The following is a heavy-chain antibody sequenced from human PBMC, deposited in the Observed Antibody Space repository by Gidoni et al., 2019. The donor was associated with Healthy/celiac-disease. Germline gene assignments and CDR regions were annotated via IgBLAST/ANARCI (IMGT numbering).Heavy chain of an antibody. D-gene: IGHD3-22*01. CDR2: IYSGGST. CDR1: GFTVRSHY. V-gene: IGHV3-53*01. CDR3: ATEQYYYDSSGLKPHAFDI. J-gene: IGHJ3*02. Sequence: EGQRVESGGGLIQTGGSLRLSCAASGFTVRSHYMSWVRQAPGKGLEWVSVIYSGGSTYDADSVKGRFTISRDNSKNTLYLQMNSLRAEDTAVYYCATEQYYYDSSGLKPHAFDIWGQGTIVTVSS.